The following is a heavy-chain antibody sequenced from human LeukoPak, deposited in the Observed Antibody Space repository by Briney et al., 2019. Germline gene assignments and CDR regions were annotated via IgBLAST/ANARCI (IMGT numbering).Heavy chain of an antibody. V-gene: IGHV1-2*02. CDR1: GYTFTGYY. D-gene: IGHD3-22*01. J-gene: IGHJ4*02. Sequence: ASVTVSCKASGYTFTGYYMHWVRQAPGQGLEWMGWINPNSGGTNYAQKFQGRVTMTRDTSISTAYMELSRLRSDDTALYYCARDFDSSGYNGYWGQGTLVTVSS. CDR3: ARDFDSSGYNGY. CDR2: INPNSGGT.